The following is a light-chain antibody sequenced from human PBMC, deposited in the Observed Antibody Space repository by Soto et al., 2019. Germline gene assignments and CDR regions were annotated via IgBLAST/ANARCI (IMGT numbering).Light chain of an antibody. V-gene: IGKV3-15*01. CDR3: QQLNSYPLT. J-gene: IGKJ4*01. Sequence: EIVLTQSPATLSLSPGERGTLSCRASESVSSNLAWYQQKPGQAPRLLIYGASTRATGIPARFSGSGSGTEFTLTISSLQPEDFATYSCQQLNSYPLTFGGGTKVDIK. CDR2: GAS. CDR1: ESVSSN.